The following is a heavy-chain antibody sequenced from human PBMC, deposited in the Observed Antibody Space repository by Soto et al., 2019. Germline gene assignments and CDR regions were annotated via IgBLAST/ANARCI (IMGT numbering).Heavy chain of an antibody. CDR3: ARGNYYGSGSYYSPFDY. V-gene: IGHV1-69*13. CDR2: IIPIFCTA. D-gene: IGHD3-10*01. CDR1: GGTFSSYA. Sequence: SVKVSCKASGGTFSSYAISWVRQAPGQGLEWMGGIIPIFCTANYAQKFQGRVTITADESTSTAYMELSSLRSEDTAVYYCARGNYYGSGSYYSPFDYWGQGTLVTVSS. J-gene: IGHJ4*02.